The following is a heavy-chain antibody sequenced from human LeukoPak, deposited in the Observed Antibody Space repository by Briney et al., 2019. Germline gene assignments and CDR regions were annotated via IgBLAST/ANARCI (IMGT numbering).Heavy chain of an antibody. D-gene: IGHD3-22*01. CDR1: GGSISSGGYY. Sequence: PSETLSLTCTVSGGSISSGGYYWSWFRQHPGKGLEWIGYIYYSGSTYYNPSLKSRVTISVDTSKNQFSLKLSSVTAADTAVYYCARVPEGNYYDSSGYVDYWGQGTLVTVSS. V-gene: IGHV4-31*03. CDR2: IYYSGST. CDR3: ARVPEGNYYDSSGYVDY. J-gene: IGHJ4*02.